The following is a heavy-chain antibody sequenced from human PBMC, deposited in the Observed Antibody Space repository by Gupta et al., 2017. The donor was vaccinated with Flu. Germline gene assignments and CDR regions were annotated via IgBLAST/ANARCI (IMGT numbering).Heavy chain of an antibody. D-gene: IGHD2-21*02. Sequence: EVQLVESGGGLVQPGRSLRLSCAASGFTFDDYAMHWVRQAPGKGLEWVSGISWNSGSIGYADSVKGRFTISRDNAKNSLYLQMNSLRAEDTALYYCAKGGRVVTAINFDYWGQGTLVTVSS. CDR1: GFTFDDYA. CDR3: AKGGRVVTAINFDY. V-gene: IGHV3-9*01. CDR2: ISWNSGSI. J-gene: IGHJ4*02.